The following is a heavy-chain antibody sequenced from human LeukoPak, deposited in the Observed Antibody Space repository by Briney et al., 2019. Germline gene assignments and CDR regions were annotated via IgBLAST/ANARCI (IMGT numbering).Heavy chain of an antibody. V-gene: IGHV4-34*01. D-gene: IGHD5-18*01. CDR2: INHSGST. CDR3: ASDTRGYSYGYYYYGMDV. CDR1: GGSFSGYY. J-gene: IGHJ6*02. Sequence: SETLSLTCAVYGGSFSGYYWSWIRQPPGKGLEWIREINHSGSTNYNPSLKSRVTISVDTSKNQFSLKLSSVTAADTAVYYCASDTRGYSYGYYYYGMDVWGQGTTVTVSS.